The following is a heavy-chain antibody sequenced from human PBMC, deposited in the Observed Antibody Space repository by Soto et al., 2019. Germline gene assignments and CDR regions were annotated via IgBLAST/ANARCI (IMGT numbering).Heavy chain of an antibody. J-gene: IGHJ6*02. CDR2: IYYSGST. CDR1: GGSISSGDYY. D-gene: IGHD2-2*01. V-gene: IGHV4-30-4*01. Sequence: PSQTLSLTCTFSGGSISSGDYYCSLIRQPPGKGLEWIGYIYYSGSTYYNPSLKSRVTISVDTSNNQLSLRLSSVTAADTAVYYCGRQPGHCGSTTCFGYYSVDVWGQGTTVTVSS. CDR3: GRQPGHCGSTTCFGYYSVDV.